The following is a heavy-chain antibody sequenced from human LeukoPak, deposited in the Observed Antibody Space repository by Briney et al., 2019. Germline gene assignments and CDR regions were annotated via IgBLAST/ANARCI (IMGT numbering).Heavy chain of an antibody. CDR1: GFAFDEHG. CDR3: ARAPITSPFYFDY. CDR2: INWSGGST. J-gene: IGHJ4*02. D-gene: IGHD2-2*01. V-gene: IGHV3-20*04. Sequence: GGSLRLSCTASGFAFDEHGMSWVRQVPGKGLEWVSGINWSGGSTGYADPLRGRFTISRDNTKNSLYLQMDRLRAEDTALYYCARAPITSPFYFDYWGQGTLVTVSS.